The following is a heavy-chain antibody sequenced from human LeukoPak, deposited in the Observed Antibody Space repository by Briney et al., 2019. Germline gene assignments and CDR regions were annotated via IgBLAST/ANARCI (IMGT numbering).Heavy chain of an antibody. CDR2: IYHSGST. CDR3: ARVNSSGHY. J-gene: IGHJ4*02. D-gene: IGHD6-19*01. CDR1: GGSISSGGYY. Sequence: SETLSLTCTVSGGSISSGGYYWSWIRQPPGKGLEWIGYIYHSGSTYYNPSLKSRVTISVDRSKNQFSLKLSSVTAADTAVYYCARVNSSGHYWGQGTLVTVSS. V-gene: IGHV4-30-2*01.